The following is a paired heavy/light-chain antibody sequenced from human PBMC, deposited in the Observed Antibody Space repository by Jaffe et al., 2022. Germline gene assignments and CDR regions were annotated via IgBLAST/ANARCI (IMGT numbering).Light chain of an antibody. V-gene: IGKV1-12*01. Sequence: DIQMTQSPSSVSASVGDRVTITCRASQDITRWLVWYQQKPGKAPKVLIYAASNLQGGVPSRFSGSGSGTDFTLTITSLQPEDFATYYCQQSNRIPYTFGQGTKLEMK. J-gene: IGKJ2*01. CDR3: QQSNRIPYT. CDR1: QDITRW. CDR2: AAS.
Heavy chain of an antibody. CDR3: VRAYFDISGHRVLDP. Sequence: EVQLVESGGGLVQPGGSLRLSCATSGFTFSTHDMNWVRQAPGRGLEWISYISNSDTTIYYSASVEGRFTISRDNAKNSLYLQMNSLRVEDTAVYYCVRAYFDISGHRVLDPWGQGTLVTVSS. D-gene: IGHD3-22*01. CDR1: GFTFSTHD. J-gene: IGHJ5*02. CDR2: ISNSDTTI. V-gene: IGHV3-48*03.